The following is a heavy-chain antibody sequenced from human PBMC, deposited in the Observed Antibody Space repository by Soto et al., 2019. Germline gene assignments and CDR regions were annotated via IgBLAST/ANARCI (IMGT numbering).Heavy chain of an antibody. D-gene: IGHD2-2*03. CDR2: ISESGDNT. J-gene: IGHJ4*02. CDR3: AKVGIVVVPAAIGGFDY. V-gene: IGHV3-23*01. CDR1: GFSFSAFG. Sequence: GGSLRLSCAASGFSFSAFGMAWVRQTPGKGLEWVSAISESGDNTYYADSVKGRLTISRDNSKNTMYLEMSSLRAEDTAVYYCAKVGIVVVPAAIGGFDYWGQGTLVTVSS.